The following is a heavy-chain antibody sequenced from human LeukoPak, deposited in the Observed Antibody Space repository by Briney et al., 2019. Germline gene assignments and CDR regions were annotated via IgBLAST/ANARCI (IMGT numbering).Heavy chain of an antibody. CDR2: IYPGDSVT. Sequence: GESLKISCKGTGYTFTSYWIGWVRQMPGKGLEWMGIIYPGDSVTRYSPSFQGQVTISADKSIGTAYLQWSSLKASDTAMYYCARRGDGYNLNFDYWGQGTLVTDSS. V-gene: IGHV5-51*01. J-gene: IGHJ4*02. CDR3: ARRGDGYNLNFDY. CDR1: GYTFTSYW. D-gene: IGHD5-24*01.